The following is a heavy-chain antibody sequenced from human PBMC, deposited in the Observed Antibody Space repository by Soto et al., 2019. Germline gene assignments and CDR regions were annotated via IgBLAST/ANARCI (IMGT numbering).Heavy chain of an antibody. Sequence: GGSLRLSCAASGFTFSSYWMHWVRQVPEKGLVWVSRINSDGSITNYADAVKGRFTISRDNVKNTLYLQMNSLRAEDTAVYYCLRPHRSVAGSYRPDYWGQGTLVTVSS. CDR2: INSDGSIT. D-gene: IGHD3-16*02. CDR3: LRPHRSVAGSYRPDY. CDR1: GFTFSSYW. J-gene: IGHJ4*02. V-gene: IGHV3-74*01.